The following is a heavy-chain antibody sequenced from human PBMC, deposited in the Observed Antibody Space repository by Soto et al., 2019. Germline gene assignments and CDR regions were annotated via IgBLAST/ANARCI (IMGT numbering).Heavy chain of an antibody. Sequence: PGGSLRLSCAASGFTFSIYTMNWVRQAPGKGLEWVSSISQTGSVIFYADSVKGRFTISRDNAKNSLFLQMNSLRVEDTALYYCARGAFNIVATRAYGMDVWGQGTTVTVSS. D-gene: IGHD5-12*01. CDR3: ARGAFNIVATRAYGMDV. CDR1: GFTFSIYT. V-gene: IGHV3-21*01. CDR2: ISQTGSVI. J-gene: IGHJ6*02.